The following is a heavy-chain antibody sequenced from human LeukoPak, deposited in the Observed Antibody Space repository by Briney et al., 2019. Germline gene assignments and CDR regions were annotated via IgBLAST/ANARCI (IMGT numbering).Heavy chain of an antibody. CDR2: IYYSGST. J-gene: IGHJ6*02. V-gene: IGHV4-59*12. CDR3: AREVAGMDV. CDR1: GGSISSYY. Sequence: SETLSPTCTVSGGSISSYYWSWIWQPPGKGLEWIGYIYYSGSTNYNPSLKSRVTISVDTSKNQFSLKLSSVTAADTAVYYCAREVAGMDVWGQGTTVTVSS.